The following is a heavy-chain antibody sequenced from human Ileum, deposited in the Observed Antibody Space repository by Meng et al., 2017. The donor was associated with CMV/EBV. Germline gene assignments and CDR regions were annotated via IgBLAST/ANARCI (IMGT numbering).Heavy chain of an antibody. CDR1: GGSISSYS. CDR3: ARGDPDGYCAGGSCYRYWYFDV. D-gene: IGHD2-15*01. Sequence: VQLQGSGPGLVKSSGTLSRTWAVSGGSISSYSWSWIRQPAGKGLEWIGRIYSSVGANYSPSLKSRATMSVDMSKNEVSLKLSAVTAADTAVYYCARGDPDGYCAGGSCYRYWYFDVWGRGTLVTVSS. J-gene: IGHJ2*01. V-gene: IGHV4-4*07. CDR2: IYSSVGA.